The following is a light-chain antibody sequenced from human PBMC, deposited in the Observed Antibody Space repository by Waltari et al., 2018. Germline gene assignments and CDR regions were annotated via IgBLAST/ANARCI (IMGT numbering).Light chain of an antibody. Sequence: QSALTQPASVSGSPGQSITISCTGTSSDVGGYNYVSWYQQHPGKAPKLMIYEVSNRPSGVSNRVSGAKSGNTASLTISGLQAEDEADYYCSSYTSSSTPYVVGTGTKVTVL. V-gene: IGLV2-14*01. CDR3: SSYTSSSTPYV. CDR1: SSDVGGYNY. J-gene: IGLJ1*01. CDR2: EVS.